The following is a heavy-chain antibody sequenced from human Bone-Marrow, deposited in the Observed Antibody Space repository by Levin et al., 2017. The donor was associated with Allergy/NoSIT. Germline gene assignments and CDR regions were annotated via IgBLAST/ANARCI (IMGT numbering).Heavy chain of an antibody. CDR3: ARGGDYVVVPAAMRAYYYYGMDV. V-gene: IGHV1-46*01. D-gene: IGHD2-2*01. CDR1: GYTFTSYY. CDR2: INPSGGST. J-gene: IGHJ6*02. Sequence: ASVKVSCKASGYTFTSYYMHWVRQAPGQGLEWMGIINPSGGSTSYAQKFQGRVTMTRDTSTSTVYMELSSLRSEDTAVYYCARGGDYVVVPAAMRAYYYYGMDVWGQGTTVTVSS.